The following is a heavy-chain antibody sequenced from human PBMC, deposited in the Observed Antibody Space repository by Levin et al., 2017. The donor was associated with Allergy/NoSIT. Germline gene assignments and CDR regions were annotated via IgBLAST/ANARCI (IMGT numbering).Heavy chain of an antibody. CDR3: TRTQYCSGTTCYPAYGMDV. V-gene: IGHV6-1*01. J-gene: IGHJ6*02. Sequence: SQTLSLTCAISGDTVSSNIAAWNWIRQSPSRGLEWLGRTYYRSQWYNDYAISVKSRIIINPDTSKNQFSLQLNSVTPEDSAVYYCTRTQYCSGTTCYPAYGMDVWGQGTTVTVSS. CDR2: TYYRSQWYN. D-gene: IGHD2-2*01. CDR1: GDTVSSNIAA.